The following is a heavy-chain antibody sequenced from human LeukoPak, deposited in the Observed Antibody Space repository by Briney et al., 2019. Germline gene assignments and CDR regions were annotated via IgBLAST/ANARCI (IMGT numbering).Heavy chain of an antibody. CDR3: ARRAYCGGDCRDYGMDV. Sequence: PSETLSLTCAVYGGSFSGYYWSWIRQPPGKGLEWIGEINHRGSTNYNPSLKSRVTISVDTSKNQFSLKLSSVTAADTAVYYCARRAYCGGDCRDYGMDVWGQGTTVTVSS. CDR2: INHRGST. J-gene: IGHJ6*02. CDR1: GGSFSGYY. D-gene: IGHD2-21*02. V-gene: IGHV4-34*01.